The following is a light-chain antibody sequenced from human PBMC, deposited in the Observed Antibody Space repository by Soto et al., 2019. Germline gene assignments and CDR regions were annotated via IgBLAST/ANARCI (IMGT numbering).Light chain of an antibody. V-gene: IGKV3-15*01. CDR2: GAA. CDR1: QSVFSS. J-gene: IGKJ1*01. Sequence: EIVMTQSPATLSVSPGERATLSCRASQSVFSSLAWYQQKPGQAPRLLFYGAATRATGIPARFSGSGSGTEFTLTISSLQSEDFAVYYCQQYHNWPAFGQGTKVEIK. CDR3: QQYHNWPA.